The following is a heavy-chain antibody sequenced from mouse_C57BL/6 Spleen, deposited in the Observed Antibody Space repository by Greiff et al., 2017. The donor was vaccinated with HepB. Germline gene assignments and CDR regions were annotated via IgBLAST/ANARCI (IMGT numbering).Heavy chain of an antibody. V-gene: IGHV1-69*01. CDR1: GYTFTSYW. CDR3: ARSGGSGYEV. D-gene: IGHD1-1*01. CDR2: IDPSDSNT. Sequence: VQLQQSGAELVMPGASVKLSCKASGYTFTSYWMHWVKQRPGQGLERIGEIDPSDSNTNYNQKFKGKSTLTVDKSSSTAYMQLSSLTSEDSAVYYCARSGGSGYEVWGTGTTVTVSS. J-gene: IGHJ1*03.